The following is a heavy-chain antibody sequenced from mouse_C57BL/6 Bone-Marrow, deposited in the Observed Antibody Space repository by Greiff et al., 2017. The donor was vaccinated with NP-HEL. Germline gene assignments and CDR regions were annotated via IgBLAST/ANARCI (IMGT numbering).Heavy chain of an antibody. D-gene: IGHD1-1*01. CDR3: ASPITTKFAY. J-gene: IGHJ3*01. V-gene: IGHV5-6*01. Sequence: EVMLVESGGDLVKPGGSLKLSCAASGFTFSSYGMSWVRQTPDKRLEWVATISSGGSYTYYHDSVKGRVTMSSDNAKNTLYLQLTSQESEDTAMYYCASPITTKFAYWGQGTLVTVSA. CDR2: ISSGGSYT. CDR1: GFTFSSYG.